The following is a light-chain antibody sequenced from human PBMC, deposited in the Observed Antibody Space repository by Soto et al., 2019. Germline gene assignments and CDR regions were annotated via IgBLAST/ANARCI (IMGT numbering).Light chain of an antibody. CDR2: EVS. V-gene: IGLV2-8*01. Sequence: VLTQPPSASGSPGQSVTISCTGTSSDVGGYNYVSWYQQHPGKAPKLMIYEVSKRPSGVPDRFSGSKSGNTASLTVSGLQAEDEADYYCSSYAGSNNFGVVFGGGTKLTVL. CDR1: SSDVGGYNY. CDR3: SSYAGSNNFGVV. J-gene: IGLJ2*01.